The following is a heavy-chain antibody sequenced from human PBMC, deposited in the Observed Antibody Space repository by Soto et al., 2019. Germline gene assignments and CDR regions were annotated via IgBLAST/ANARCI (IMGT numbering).Heavy chain of an antibody. CDR3: ARDVFCGGAPACPDMDV. V-gene: IGHV1-18*04. CDR2: ISGYNGNT. J-gene: IGHJ6*02. CDR1: GYTFSGYS. D-gene: IGHD2-21*01. Sequence: GASVKVSCKASGYTFSGYSITWVRQAPGQGLEWMGRISGYNGNTSYARTLRGRLTLTTDTSTSTAHMELRSLTSDDTAVYYCARDVFCGGAPACPDMDVWGQGTTVTVSS.